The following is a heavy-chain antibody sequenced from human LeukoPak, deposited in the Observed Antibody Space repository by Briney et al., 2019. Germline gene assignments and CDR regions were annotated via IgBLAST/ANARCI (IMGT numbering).Heavy chain of an antibody. D-gene: IGHD2/OR15-2a*01. CDR2: IFYSGST. CDR1: GGSISSYY. J-gene: IGHJ4*02. V-gene: IGHV4-59*04. Sequence: SETLSLTCTVSGGSISSYYWSWIRQPPGKGLEWIGSIFYSGSTYFNPSLKSRVTISVDTSKNQFSLKVSSVTAADTAVYYCASLKGIRASVDYWGQGTLVTVSS. CDR3: ASLKGIRASVDY.